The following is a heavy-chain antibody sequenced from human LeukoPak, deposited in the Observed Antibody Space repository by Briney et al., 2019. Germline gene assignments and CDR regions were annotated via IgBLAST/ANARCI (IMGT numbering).Heavy chain of an antibody. CDR3: AKSTSEDYLNDAFDI. V-gene: IGHV3-11*03. CDR1: GFTFSDYY. D-gene: IGHD4-11*01. Sequence: PGGSLRLSCAASGFTFSDYYMSWIRQAPGKGLEWVSYISSSSSYTNYADSVKGRFTISRDNSKNTLYLQMNSLRAGDTAVFYCAKSTSEDYLNDAFDIWGQGTMVTVSS. CDR2: ISSSSSYT. J-gene: IGHJ3*02.